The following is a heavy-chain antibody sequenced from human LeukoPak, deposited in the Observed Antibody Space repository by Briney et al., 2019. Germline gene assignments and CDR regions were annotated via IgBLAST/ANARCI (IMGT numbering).Heavy chain of an antibody. D-gene: IGHD6-6*01. Sequence: SETLSLTCTVSGGSISSYYWSWIRQPPGKGLEWIGYIYYSGSINYNPSLKSRVTISVDTSKNQFSLKLSSVTAADTAVYYCAREGSATARPFVSNDYWGQGTLVTVSS. J-gene: IGHJ4*02. CDR2: IYYSGSI. CDR1: GGSISSYY. CDR3: AREGSATARPFVSNDY. V-gene: IGHV4-59*12.